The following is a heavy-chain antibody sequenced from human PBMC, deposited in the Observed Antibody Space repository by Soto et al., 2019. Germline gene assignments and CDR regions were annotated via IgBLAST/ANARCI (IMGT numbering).Heavy chain of an antibody. D-gene: IGHD6-13*01. CDR1: GGSISSYY. Sequence: SETLSLTCTVSGGSISSYYWSWIRQPPGKGLEWIGYIYYSGSTNYNPSLKSRVTISVDTSKNQFSLKLSSVTAADTAVYYCARRIAAAAYNWFDPWGQGTLVT. V-gene: IGHV4-59*01. CDR3: ARRIAAAAYNWFDP. J-gene: IGHJ5*02. CDR2: IYYSGST.